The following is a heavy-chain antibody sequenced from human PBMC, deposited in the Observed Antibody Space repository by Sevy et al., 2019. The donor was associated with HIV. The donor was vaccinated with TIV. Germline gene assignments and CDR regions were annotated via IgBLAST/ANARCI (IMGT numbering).Heavy chain of an antibody. D-gene: IGHD2-2*01. J-gene: IGHJ6*02. CDR3: ARLSRVGYCSSTSCAIYRPRDYYYGMDV. V-gene: IGHV3-7*01. CDR1: GFTFSSYW. Sequence: GGSLRLSCAASGFTFSSYWMSLVRQAPGKGLEWVANIKQDGSEKYYVDSVKGRFTISRDNAKNSLYLQMNSLRAEDTAVYYCARLSRVGYCSSTSCAIYRPRDYYYGMDVWGQGTTVTVSS. CDR2: IKQDGSEK.